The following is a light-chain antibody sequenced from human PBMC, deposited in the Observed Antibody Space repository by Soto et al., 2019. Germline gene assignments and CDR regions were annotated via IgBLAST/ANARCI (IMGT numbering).Light chain of an antibody. CDR1: QRVSSR. CDR3: HQYNNFWT. V-gene: IGKV3-15*01. CDR2: GAS. J-gene: IGKJ1*01. Sequence: EIVLAQSSATLSVSHGERVTLSCRAIQRVSSRLAWYHQKPGQAPRLLIYGASTRATGIPARFSGSGSGTEFTLTISSLQSEDFGLYYCHQYNNFWTFGQGTKWIS.